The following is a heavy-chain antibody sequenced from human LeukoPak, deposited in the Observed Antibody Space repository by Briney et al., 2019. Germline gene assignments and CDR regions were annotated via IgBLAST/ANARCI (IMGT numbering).Heavy chain of an antibody. V-gene: IGHV3-74*01. CDR3: ARDDYPGSGYNYGCNY. J-gene: IGHJ4*02. CDR2: INTDGSTT. Sequence: PGGSLRLSCAASGFTFSDYWMHWVRQAPGKGLVWVSRINTDGSTTTYADSVKGRFTISRDNVKNTLYLQMNSLRAEDTAMYYCARDDYPGSGYNYGCNYWGQGTLVTVSS. CDR1: GFTFSDYW. D-gene: IGHD5-18*01.